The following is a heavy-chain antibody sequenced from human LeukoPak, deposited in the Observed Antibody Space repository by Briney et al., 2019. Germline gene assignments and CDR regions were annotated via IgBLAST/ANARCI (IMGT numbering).Heavy chain of an antibody. CDR2: IKQDGSEK. V-gene: IGHV3-7*01. Sequence: GGSLRLSCAASGFTFSSYWMSWVRQAPGKGLEWTANIKQDGSEKYYVDSVKGRFTISRDNSKEMLYLQMNSLRAEDTAVYYCARGSSGYNFNYYYYMDVWGKGTAVTVSS. CDR1: GFTFSSYW. D-gene: IGHD5-24*01. J-gene: IGHJ6*03. CDR3: ARGSSGYNFNYYYYMDV.